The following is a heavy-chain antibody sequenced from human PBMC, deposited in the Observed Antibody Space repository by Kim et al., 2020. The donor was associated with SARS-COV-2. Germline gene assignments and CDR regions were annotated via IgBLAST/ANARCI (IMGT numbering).Heavy chain of an antibody. CDR2: IDCGNGNT. D-gene: IGHD2-8*02. Sequence: ASVKVSCKTSGHFFTRDSIHWVRQAPAQGLEWMGGIDCGNGNTIYSQKFQGRVTFTTDTSASTAYMELSFLRSEDSAVYYCLVGFYFDYWGQGTLVTVSS. J-gene: IGHJ4*02. CDR3: LVGFYFDY. CDR1: GHFFTRDS. V-gene: IGHV1-3*01.